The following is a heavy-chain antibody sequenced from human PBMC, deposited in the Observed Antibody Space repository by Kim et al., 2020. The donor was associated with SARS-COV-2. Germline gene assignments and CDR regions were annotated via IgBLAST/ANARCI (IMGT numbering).Heavy chain of an antibody. Sequence: ASVKVSCKASGYTFTSYDINWVRQATGQGLEWMGWMNPNSGNTGYAQKFQGRVTMTRNTSISTAYMELSSLRSEDTAVYYCASARYYDFWSGYYTVNYYYYGMDVWGQGTTVTVSS. CDR2: MNPNSGNT. CDR3: ASARYYDFWSGYYTVNYYYYGMDV. J-gene: IGHJ6*02. CDR1: GYTFTSYD. D-gene: IGHD3-3*01. V-gene: IGHV1-8*01.